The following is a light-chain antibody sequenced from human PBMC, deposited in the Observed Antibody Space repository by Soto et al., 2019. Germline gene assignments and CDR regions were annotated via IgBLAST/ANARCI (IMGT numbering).Light chain of an antibody. CDR1: QSVSSSY. Sequence: ETVLTQSPGTLSLSPGERATLSCRASQSVSSSYFAWYQQKPGQAPRLLIYGASNRATGIPDRFSGSGSGTDFTLTISRLEPEDFAVYNCQQYSSSPPYTFGQGTKLEIK. V-gene: IGKV3-20*01. CDR2: GAS. CDR3: QQYSSSPPYT. J-gene: IGKJ2*01.